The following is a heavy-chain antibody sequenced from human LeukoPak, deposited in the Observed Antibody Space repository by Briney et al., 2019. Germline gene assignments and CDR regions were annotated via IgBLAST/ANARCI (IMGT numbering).Heavy chain of an antibody. D-gene: IGHD2-15*01. CDR2: IIPIFGTA. CDR3: ARSKDIVVVVAASFDY. Sequence: ASVKVSCKASGGTFSSYAISWVRQAPGQGLEWMGGIIPIFGTANYAQKFQGRVTITADKSTSTAYMELSSLRSEDTAVYYCARSKDIVVVVAASFDYWGQGTLVTVSS. CDR1: GGTFSSYA. V-gene: IGHV1-69*06. J-gene: IGHJ4*02.